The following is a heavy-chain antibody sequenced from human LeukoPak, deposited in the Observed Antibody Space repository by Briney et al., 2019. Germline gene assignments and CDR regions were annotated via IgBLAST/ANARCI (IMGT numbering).Heavy chain of an antibody. Sequence: SETLSLTCTVSGGSISSYYWSWIRQPAGKGLEWIWRIYTSGSTNYNPSLKSRVTMSVDTSKNQFSLKLSSVTAADTAVYYCARASLEWFNDAFDIWGQGTMVTVSS. V-gene: IGHV4-4*07. CDR1: GGSISSYY. D-gene: IGHD3-3*01. J-gene: IGHJ3*02. CDR3: ARASLEWFNDAFDI. CDR2: IYTSGST.